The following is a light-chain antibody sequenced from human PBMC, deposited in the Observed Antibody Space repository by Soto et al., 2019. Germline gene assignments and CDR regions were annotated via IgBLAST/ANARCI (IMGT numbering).Light chain of an antibody. CDR2: DAS. CDR1: QDISNY. J-gene: IGKJ4*01. V-gene: IGKV1-33*01. Sequence: IQMTQSPSALSASVGDRVTITCRARQDISNYLNWYQQKPGKAPKLLIYDASNLETGVPSRFSGSGSGTDFTFTISSLQPEDIATYYCQQYDNLPLTFGGGTKVDIK. CDR3: QQYDNLPLT.